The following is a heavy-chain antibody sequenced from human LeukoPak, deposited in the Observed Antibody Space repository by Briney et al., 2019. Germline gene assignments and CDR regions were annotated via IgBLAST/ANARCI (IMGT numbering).Heavy chain of an antibody. CDR3: AREPGYSSSWTPFDY. CDR1: GYTFTSYY. J-gene: IGHJ4*02. V-gene: IGHV1-46*01. D-gene: IGHD6-13*01. Sequence: ASVKVSCKASGYTFTSYYMHWVRQAPGQGLEWMGIINPSGGSTSYAQKFQGRVTMTRDTSISTAYMELSRLRSDDTAVYYCAREPGYSSSWTPFDYWGQGTLVTVSS. CDR2: INPSGGST.